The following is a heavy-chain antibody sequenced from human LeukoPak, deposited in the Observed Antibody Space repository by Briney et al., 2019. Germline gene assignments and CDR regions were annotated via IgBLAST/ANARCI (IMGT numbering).Heavy chain of an antibody. CDR3: AKDRARYGSGTYYNGYYYGMDV. D-gene: IGHD3-10*01. Sequence: QSGGSLRLSCAPSGFTFNNYAMSWVRQAPGKGLEWISAITSGGSTFYADSVKGRFTISRDNSKNTMYVQMNSLRAEDTAVYYCAKDRARYGSGTYYNGYYYGMDVWGQGTTVTVSS. V-gene: IGHV3-23*01. J-gene: IGHJ6*02. CDR2: ITSGGST. CDR1: GFTFNNYA.